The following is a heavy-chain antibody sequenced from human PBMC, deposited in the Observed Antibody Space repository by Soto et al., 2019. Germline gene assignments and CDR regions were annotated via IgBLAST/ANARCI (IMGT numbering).Heavy chain of an antibody. J-gene: IGHJ2*01. CDR1: GFTFSDYY. CDR2: ISSSGSTI. Sequence: PGGSLRLSCAASGFTFSDYYMSWIRQAPGKGLEWVSYISSSGSTIYYADSVKGRFTISRDNAKNSLYLQMNSLRAEDTAVYYCARVIELRFLEWLSRRNWYFDLWGRGTLVTVPQ. D-gene: IGHD3-3*01. CDR3: ARVIELRFLEWLSRRNWYFDL. V-gene: IGHV3-11*01.